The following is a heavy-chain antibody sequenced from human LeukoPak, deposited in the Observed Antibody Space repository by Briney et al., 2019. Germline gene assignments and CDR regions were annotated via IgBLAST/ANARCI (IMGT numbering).Heavy chain of an antibody. CDR2: IYYSGST. V-gene: IGHV4-39*01. J-gene: IGHJ4*02. D-gene: IGHD3-10*01. Sequence: SETLPLTCTVSGGSISSSSYYWGWIRQPPGKGLEWIGSIYYSGSTYYNPSLKSRVTISVDTSKNQFSLKLSSVTAADTAVYYCARRVSGGLDYFDYWGQGTLVTVSS. CDR1: GGSISSSSYY. CDR3: ARRVSGGLDYFDY.